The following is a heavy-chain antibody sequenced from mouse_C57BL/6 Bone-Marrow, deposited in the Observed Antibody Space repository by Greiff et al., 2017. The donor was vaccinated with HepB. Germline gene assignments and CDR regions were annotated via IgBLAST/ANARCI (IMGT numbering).Heavy chain of an antibody. CDR1: GYAFSSYW. Sequence: QVQLQQSGAELVKPGASVKISCKASGYAFSSYWMNWVKQRPGKGLEWIGQIYPGDGDTNYNGKFKGKATLTADKSSSTAYMQLSSLTSEDSAVYLCARDPPDYYGSPLRWFAYWGQGTLVTVSA. J-gene: IGHJ3*01. V-gene: IGHV1-80*01. CDR3: ARDPPDYYGSPLRWFAY. D-gene: IGHD1-1*01. CDR2: IYPGDGDT.